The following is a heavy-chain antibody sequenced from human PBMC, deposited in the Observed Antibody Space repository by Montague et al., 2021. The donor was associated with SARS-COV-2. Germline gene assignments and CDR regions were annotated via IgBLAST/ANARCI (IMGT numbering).Heavy chain of an antibody. J-gene: IGHJ4*02. CDR3: ARSPRGPGTGWLDY. CDR1: GFTPGDYQ. CDR2: INQDETAK. Sequence: SLRLSCAASGFTPGDYQMTWARQAPGKGLQWVANINQDETAKTYVDSVKGRFTISRDNAKNSLILQMNSLKDEDTAVYYCARSPRGPGTGWLDYWGQGTLVTVSS. D-gene: IGHD3/OR15-3a*01. V-gene: IGHV3-7*01.